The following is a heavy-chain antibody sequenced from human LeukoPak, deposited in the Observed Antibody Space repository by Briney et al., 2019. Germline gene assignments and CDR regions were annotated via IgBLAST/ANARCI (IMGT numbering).Heavy chain of an antibody. CDR3: ASSTVTTHAFDI. V-gene: IGHV3-30-3*01. CDR1: GFTFSSYA. D-gene: IGHD4-17*01. Sequence: PGGSLRLSCAASGFTFSSYAMHWVRQAPGKGLEWVAVISYDGSNKYYADSVKGRFTISRDNSKNTLYLQMNSLRAEDTAVYYCASSTVTTHAFDIWGQGTMVTVSS. CDR2: ISYDGSNK. J-gene: IGHJ3*02.